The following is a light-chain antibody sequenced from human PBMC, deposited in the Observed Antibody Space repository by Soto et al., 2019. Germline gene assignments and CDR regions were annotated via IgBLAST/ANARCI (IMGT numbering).Light chain of an antibody. J-gene: IGKJ1*01. CDR2: GAS. CDR1: QSISNY. CDR3: QQYNSHWT. Sequence: EIVLTQSPATLSLSPGERATLSCRASQSISNYLAWYQQKPGQAPSLLIYGASSRATGVPDRFSGIGSGTEFTLTISSLQPDDFVTYYCQQYNSHWTFGQGTKVDIK. V-gene: IGKV3-11*01.